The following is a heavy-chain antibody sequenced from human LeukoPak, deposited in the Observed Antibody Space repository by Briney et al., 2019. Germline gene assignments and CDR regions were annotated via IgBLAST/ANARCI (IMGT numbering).Heavy chain of an antibody. CDR1: GYTFTDYY. D-gene: IGHD3-22*01. Sequence: GASVKVSFKASGYTFTDYYMHWVGQAPGQGLEWMGWINPNSGGKNYAQNFQGRVTMTRETSISTAYMEVSRLRSDDTAVYYCAREDSSGYDYWGQGTLVTVSS. V-gene: IGHV1-2*02. CDR3: AREDSSGYDY. J-gene: IGHJ4*02. CDR2: INPNSGGK.